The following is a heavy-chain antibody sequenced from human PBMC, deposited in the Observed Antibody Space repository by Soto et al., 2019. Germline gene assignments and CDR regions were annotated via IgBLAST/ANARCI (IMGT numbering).Heavy chain of an antibody. J-gene: IGHJ4*02. CDR2: IIPIFGTP. CDR3: AKLSPSATAVPY. V-gene: IGHV1-69*12. CDR1: GGTFSSYA. Sequence: QVPLVQSGAEVKKPGSSVKVSCKASGGTFSSYAINWVRQAPGQGLEWMGGIIPIFGTPNFAQKFQGRVTISADESTNTAYMEVNSLRSEDTAVYYCAKLSPSATAVPYWGQGTLVTVSS. D-gene: IGHD3-10*02.